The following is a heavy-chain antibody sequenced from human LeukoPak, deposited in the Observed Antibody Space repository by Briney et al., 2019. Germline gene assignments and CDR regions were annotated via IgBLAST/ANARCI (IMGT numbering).Heavy chain of an antibody. CDR2: ITSRSSYI. CDR3: ATPGEYCSGSRCSFDW. CDR1: GISFSGQT. D-gene: IGHD2-15*01. J-gene: IGHJ4*02. Sequence: GGSLRLSCRVSGISFSGQTMHWVRQAPGKGLEWVSSITSRSSYISYGDSVKGRFTISRDNAKQSLYLQMNSLGPEDMAVYYRATPGEYCSGSRCSFDWWGQGTLVTVSS. V-gene: IGHV3-21*01.